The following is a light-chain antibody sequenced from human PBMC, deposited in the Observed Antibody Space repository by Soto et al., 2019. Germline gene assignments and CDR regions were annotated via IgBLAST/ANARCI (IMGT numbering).Light chain of an antibody. CDR2: GAA. CDR1: QSVFSS. CDR3: QQYHNWPA. Sequence: DIVMTQSPATLSVSPGERATLSCRASQSVFSSLAWYQQKPGQAPRLLIYGAATRATGIPARFSGSGPGTEFTLTISSLQSEDFAVYFCQQYHNWPAFGQGTKVDIK. J-gene: IGKJ1*01. V-gene: IGKV3-15*01.